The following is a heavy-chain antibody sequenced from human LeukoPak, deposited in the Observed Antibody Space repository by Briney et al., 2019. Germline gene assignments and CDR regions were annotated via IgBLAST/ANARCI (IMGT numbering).Heavy chain of an antibody. V-gene: IGHV3-48*01. Sequence: GGSLRLSCAASGFTFSTYSMNWVRQAPGKGLEWISYISTTSNTIYYADSVKGRFTISRDNAKSSLYLQMNSLRAEDTAVYYCARDVFWSGQNGYQHHYYMDVWGKGTTVTVSS. J-gene: IGHJ6*03. CDR2: ISTTSNTI. D-gene: IGHD3-3*01. CDR3: ARDVFWSGQNGYQHHYYMDV. CDR1: GFTFSTYS.